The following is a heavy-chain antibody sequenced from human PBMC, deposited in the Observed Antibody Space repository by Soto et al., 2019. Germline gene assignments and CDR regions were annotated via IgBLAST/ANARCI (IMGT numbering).Heavy chain of an antibody. V-gene: IGHV3-30*18. Sequence: LRLSCAASGFTFSSYGMHWVRQAPGKGLEWVAVISYDGSNKYYADSVKGRFTISRDNSKNTLYLQMNSLRAEDTAVYYCAKKSGYSYGYFDYWGQGTLVTVSS. CDR2: ISYDGSNK. D-gene: IGHD5-18*01. J-gene: IGHJ4*02. CDR3: AKKSGYSYGYFDY. CDR1: GFTFSSYG.